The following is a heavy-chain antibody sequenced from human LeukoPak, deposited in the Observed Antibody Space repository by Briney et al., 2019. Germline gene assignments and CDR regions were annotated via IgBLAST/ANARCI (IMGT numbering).Heavy chain of an antibody. CDR1: GYTFTSYY. D-gene: IGHD3-22*01. J-gene: IGHJ4*02. CDR2: INPSGGST. CDR3: ARDAKKYYYDSSGYYY. V-gene: IGHV1-46*01. Sequence: ASVKVSCKASGYTFTSYYMHWVRQAPGQGLEWMGIINPSGGSTSYAQKLQGRVTMTTDTSTSTAFMELRSLRSDDTAVYYCARDAKKYYYDSSGYYYWGQGTLVTVSS.